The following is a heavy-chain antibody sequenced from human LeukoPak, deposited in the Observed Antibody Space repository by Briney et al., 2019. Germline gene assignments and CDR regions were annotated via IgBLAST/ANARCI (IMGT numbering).Heavy chain of an antibody. D-gene: IGHD3-22*01. CDR1: GYTFTSYG. V-gene: IGHV1-18*01. CDR3: ARVDYYYYDSSDSINAFDI. Sequence: ASVKVSCKASGYTFTSYGISWVRQAPGQGLEWMGWISAYNGNTNYAQKLQGRVTMTTDTSTSTAYMELRSLRSDDTAVYYCARVDYYYYDSSDSINAFDIRGQGTMVTVSS. CDR2: ISAYNGNT. J-gene: IGHJ3*02.